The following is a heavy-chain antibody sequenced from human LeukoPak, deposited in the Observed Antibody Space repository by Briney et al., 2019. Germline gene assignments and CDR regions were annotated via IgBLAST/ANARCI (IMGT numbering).Heavy chain of an antibody. CDR1: GFTFSNYN. CDR3: ARDPYNGNYGDSYYYFMDA. D-gene: IGHD1-26*01. Sequence: GGSLRLSCAASGFTFSNYNMNWVRQTPGKGLEWVSSITSSSMYIYYAGSVKGRFTIFRDNAKNSLSLQMNSLRAEDTAVYYCARDPYNGNYGDSYYYFMDAWGKGTTVTISS. J-gene: IGHJ6*03. V-gene: IGHV3-21*01. CDR2: ITSSSMYI.